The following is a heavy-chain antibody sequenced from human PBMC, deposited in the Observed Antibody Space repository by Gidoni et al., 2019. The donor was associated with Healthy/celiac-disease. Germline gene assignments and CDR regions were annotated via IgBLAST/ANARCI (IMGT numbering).Heavy chain of an antibody. CDR1: GFTFSSYG. CDR3: AKASPGAVAGTGWFDP. CDR2: ISYDGSNK. J-gene: IGHJ5*02. Sequence: QVQLVESGGGVVQPGRSLRLSCAASGFTFSSYGMHWVRQAPGKGLEWVAVISYDGSNKYYADSEKGRFTISRDNSKNTLYLQMNSLRAEDTAVYYCAKASPGAVAGTGWFDPWGQGTLVTVSS. V-gene: IGHV3-30*18. D-gene: IGHD6-19*01.